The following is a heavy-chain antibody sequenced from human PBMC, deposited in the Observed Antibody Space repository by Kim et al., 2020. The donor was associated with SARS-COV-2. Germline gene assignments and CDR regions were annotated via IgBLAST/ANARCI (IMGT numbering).Heavy chain of an antibody. CDR2: ISSNGGST. CDR3: VKLPSGITIFGVDRDY. D-gene: IGHD3-3*01. Sequence: GGSLRLSCSASGFTFSSYAMHWVRQAPGKGLEYVSAISSNGGSTYYADSVKGRFTISRDNSKNTLYLQMSSLRAEDTAVYYCVKLPSGITIFGVDRDYWGQGTLVTVSS. V-gene: IGHV3-64D*09. J-gene: IGHJ4*02. CDR1: GFTFSSYA.